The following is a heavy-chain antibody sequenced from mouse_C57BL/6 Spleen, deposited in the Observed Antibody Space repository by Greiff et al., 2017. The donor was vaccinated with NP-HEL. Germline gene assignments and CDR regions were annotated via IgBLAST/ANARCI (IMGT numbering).Heavy chain of an antibody. D-gene: IGHD1-1*01. V-gene: IGHV1-26*01. J-gene: IGHJ2*01. Sequence: EVKLQQSGPELVKPGASVKISCKASGYTFTDYYMNWVKQSHGKSLEWIGDINPNNGGTSYNQKFKGKATLTVDKSSSTAYMELRSLTSEDSAVYYCARFHYYGSSSSFDYWGQGTTLTVSS. CDR2: INPNNGGT. CDR3: ARFHYYGSSSSFDY. CDR1: GYTFTDYY.